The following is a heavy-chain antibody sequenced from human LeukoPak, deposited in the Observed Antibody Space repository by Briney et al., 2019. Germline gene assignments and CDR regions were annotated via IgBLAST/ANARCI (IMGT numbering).Heavy chain of an antibody. V-gene: IGHV1-8*01. Sequence: GASVTVSCTASGYTFTSYDINWVRQATGQGLEWMGWMNPNSGNTGYAQKFQGRVTMTRNTSISTAYMELSSLRSEDTAVYYCAREVSRVGATNWGQGTLVTVSS. CDR3: AREVSRVGATN. CDR2: MNPNSGNT. D-gene: IGHD1-26*01. J-gene: IGHJ4*02. CDR1: GYTFTSYD.